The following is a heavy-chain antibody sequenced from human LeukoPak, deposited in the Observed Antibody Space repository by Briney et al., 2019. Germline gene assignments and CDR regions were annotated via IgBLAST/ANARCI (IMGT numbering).Heavy chain of an antibody. J-gene: IGHJ6*03. Sequence: GASVKVSCKASGYTFTSYYMHWVRQAPGQGLEWMGGIIPIFGTANYAQKFQGRVTITTDESTSTAYMELSSLRSEDTAVYYCARGWYSSSDPTGAWYYYYMDVWGKGTTVTVSS. V-gene: IGHV1-69*05. D-gene: IGHD6-13*01. CDR2: IIPIFGTA. CDR3: ARGWYSSSDPTGAWYYYYMDV. CDR1: GYTFTSYY.